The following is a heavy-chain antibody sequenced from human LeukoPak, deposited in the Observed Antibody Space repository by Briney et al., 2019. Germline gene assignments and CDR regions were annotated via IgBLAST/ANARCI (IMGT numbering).Heavy chain of an antibody. J-gene: IGHJ4*02. CDR1: GFTFSSYA. CDR2: ISYDGSNK. CDR3: ARGLQWLVPFDY. Sequence: PGRSLRLSCAASGFTFSSYAMHWVRQAPGKGLEWVAVISYDGSNKYYADSVKGRFTISRDNSKNTLYLQMNSLRAEDTAVYYCARGLQWLVPFDYWGQGTLVTVSS. V-gene: IGHV3-30-3*01. D-gene: IGHD6-19*01.